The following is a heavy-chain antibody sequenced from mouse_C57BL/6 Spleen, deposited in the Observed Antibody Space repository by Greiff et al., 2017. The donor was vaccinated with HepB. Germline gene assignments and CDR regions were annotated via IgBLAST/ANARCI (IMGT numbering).Heavy chain of an antibody. J-gene: IGHJ3*01. V-gene: IGHV2-6*01. CDR3: AGASAGGGFAY. Sequence: VQLQESGPGLVAPSQSLSITCTVSGFSLTSYGVDWVRQSPGKGLEWLGVIWGVGSTNYNSALITSLTISKDNSKSQVSLKMTSLQTDDSAMYYCAGASAGGGFAYWGQGTLVTVSA. CDR2: IWGVGST. CDR1: GFSLTSYG.